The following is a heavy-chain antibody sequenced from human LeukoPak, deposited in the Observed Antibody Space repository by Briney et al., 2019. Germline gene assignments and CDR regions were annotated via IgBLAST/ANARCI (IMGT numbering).Heavy chain of an antibody. Sequence: SETLSLTCTVSGGSISSYYWSWIRQPPGKGLEWIGYIYYSGNTNYNPSLKSRVTISLNTSKNQFSLKLTSVTAADTAVYLCAREDYGGNAILWGQGTLVTVSS. J-gene: IGHJ4*02. D-gene: IGHD4-23*01. V-gene: IGHV4-59*01. CDR1: GGSISSYY. CDR2: IYYSGNT. CDR3: AREDYGGNAIL.